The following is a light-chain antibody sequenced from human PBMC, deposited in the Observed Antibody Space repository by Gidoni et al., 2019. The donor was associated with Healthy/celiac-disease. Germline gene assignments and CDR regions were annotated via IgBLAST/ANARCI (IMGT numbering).Light chain of an antibody. Sequence: EIVMTQSPATLSVSPGERATLSCRASQSVSSNLAWYQQKPGQAPRLLIYGASTRATGIPARFSGSGSGTEFTLTISSLQSEDFAVYYCQQYKNWPPVTVGQXTKVEIK. J-gene: IGKJ1*01. CDR3: QQYKNWPPVT. V-gene: IGKV3-15*01. CDR2: GAS. CDR1: QSVSSN.